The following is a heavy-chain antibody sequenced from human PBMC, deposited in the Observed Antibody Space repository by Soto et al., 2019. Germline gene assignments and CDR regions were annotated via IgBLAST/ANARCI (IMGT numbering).Heavy chain of an antibody. Sequence: GGSLRLSCAASGFTFSSYAMSWVRQAPGKGLEWVSAISGSGGSTYYADSVKGRFTISRDNSKNTLYLQMNSLRAEDTAVYYCAKAANYYDSSGYPLDYWGQGTLVTVS. D-gene: IGHD3-22*01. CDR3: AKAANYYDSSGYPLDY. CDR1: GFTFSSYA. J-gene: IGHJ4*02. CDR2: ISGSGGST. V-gene: IGHV3-23*01.